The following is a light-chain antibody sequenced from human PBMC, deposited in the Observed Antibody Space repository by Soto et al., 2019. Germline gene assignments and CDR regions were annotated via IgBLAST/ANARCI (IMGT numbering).Light chain of an antibody. J-gene: IGLJ2*01. CDR2: EDN. CDR1: SGSIASNY. V-gene: IGLV6-57*04. CDR3: QSYHSGNVV. Sequence: NFMLTQPHSVSESPGKTVTISCTRSSGSIASNYVQWYQQRLGSAPTPVIYEDNERPSGVPDRFSGSIDSSSNSASLTISGLKTDDEADYYCQSYHSGNVVFGGGTKVTVL.